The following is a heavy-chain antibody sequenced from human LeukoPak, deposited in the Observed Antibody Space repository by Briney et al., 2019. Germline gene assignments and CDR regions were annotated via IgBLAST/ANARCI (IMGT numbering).Heavy chain of an antibody. CDR2: IYHIVST. D-gene: IGHD4-11*01. V-gene: IGHV4-30-2*01. Sequence: PSETLSLTCAVSGGSISSGGYSGSWIRHPPGKGLEWIGYIYHIVSTYYNPSLKRRVTISVDRSKNKFCRKLSSVTAADTAVYYCASTTTVTGRFHYRGQGTLVTVSS. CDR1: GGSISSGGYS. CDR3: ASTTTVTGRFHY. J-gene: IGHJ4*02.